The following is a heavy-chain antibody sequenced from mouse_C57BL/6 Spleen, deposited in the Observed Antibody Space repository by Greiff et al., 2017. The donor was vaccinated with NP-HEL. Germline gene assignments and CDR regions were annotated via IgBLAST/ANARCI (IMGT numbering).Heavy chain of an antibody. CDR2: IYPGDGDT. CDR3: ARGGGSYYAMDY. CDR1: GYAFSSSW. D-gene: IGHD1-1*02. J-gene: IGHJ4*01. V-gene: IGHV1-82*01. Sequence: QVQLKQSGPELVKPGASVKISCKASGYAFSSSWMNWVKQRPGKGLEWIGRIYPGDGDTNYNGKFKGKATLTADKSSSTAYMQLSSLTSEDSAVYFCARGGGSYYAMDYWGQGTSVTVSS.